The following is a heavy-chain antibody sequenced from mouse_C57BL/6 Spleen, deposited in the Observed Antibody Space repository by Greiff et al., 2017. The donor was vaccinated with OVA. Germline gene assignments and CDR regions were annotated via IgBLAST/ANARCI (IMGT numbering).Heavy chain of an antibody. Sequence: EVQVVESGGGLVKPGGSLKLSCAASGFTFSSYAMSWVRQTPEKRLEWVATISDGGSYTYYPDNVKGRFTISRDNAKNNLYLQMSHQKSEDTAMYYCAREDYGSSYYFDDWGQGTTLTVSS. J-gene: IGHJ2*01. CDR2: ISDGGSYT. D-gene: IGHD1-1*01. CDR1: GFTFSSYA. CDR3: AREDYGSSYYFDD. V-gene: IGHV5-4*01.